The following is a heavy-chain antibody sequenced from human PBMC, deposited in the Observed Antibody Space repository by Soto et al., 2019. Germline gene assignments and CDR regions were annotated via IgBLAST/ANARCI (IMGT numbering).Heavy chain of an antibody. V-gene: IGHV3-48*02. D-gene: IGHD6-13*01. J-gene: IGHJ4*02. CDR2: ISSSSSTI. CDR3: ASELGYSSSFDF. CDR1: GFTFSSYS. Sequence: GGSLRLSCAASGFTFSSYSMNWVRQAPGKGLEWVSYISSSSSTIYYADSVKGRFTISRDNAKNSLYLQMNSLRDEDTAIYYCASELGYSSSFDFWGQGILVTVSS.